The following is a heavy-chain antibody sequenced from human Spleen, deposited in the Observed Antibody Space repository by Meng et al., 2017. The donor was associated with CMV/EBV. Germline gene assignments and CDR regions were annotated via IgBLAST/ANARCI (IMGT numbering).Heavy chain of an antibody. D-gene: IGHD2-2*01. CDR1: GINCINYS. CDR3: ARVNRNRGRYQGNYYDVMGV. Sequence: GESLKISCAASGINCINYSMNWGRQPPGKGLEWVASISGDGDYTYYADSVRGRFTISRVNSRNSLILELDSLRAEDTAVYYCARVNRNRGRYQGNYYDVMGVWGQGTTVTVSS. V-gene: IGHV3-21*06. CDR2: ISGDGDYT. J-gene: IGHJ6*02.